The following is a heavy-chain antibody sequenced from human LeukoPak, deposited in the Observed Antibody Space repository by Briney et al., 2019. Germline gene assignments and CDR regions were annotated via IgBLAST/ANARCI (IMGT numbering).Heavy chain of an antibody. CDR1: GYNFSGYGIGNFA. CDR3: AREGSSWYYFDY. CDR2: INPDTGNP. D-gene: IGHD6-13*01. Sequence: ASVKVSCKASGYNFSGYGIGNFAMNWVRQAPGQGLEWMGWINPDTGNPTYAQGFTGRFAFSLDTSISTAYLQISTLKTEDTAVYYCAREGSSWYYFDYWGQGTLVTVSS. V-gene: IGHV7-4-1*02. J-gene: IGHJ4*02.